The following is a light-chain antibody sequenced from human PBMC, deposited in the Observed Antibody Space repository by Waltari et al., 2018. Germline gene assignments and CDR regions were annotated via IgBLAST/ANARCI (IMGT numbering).Light chain of an antibody. CDR2: AAS. CDR3: LQHNGYSGT. J-gene: IGKJ1*01. CDR1: QGITNY. V-gene: IGKV1-17*03. Sequence: DIQMTQSPSAMSASVGDRVTITCRASQGITNYLAWFQQVPGKFPKRLIYAASSLQSGVPSRFSGSGSGTEFTLTINGLQPEDFATYYCLQHNGYSGTFGQGTKVEIK.